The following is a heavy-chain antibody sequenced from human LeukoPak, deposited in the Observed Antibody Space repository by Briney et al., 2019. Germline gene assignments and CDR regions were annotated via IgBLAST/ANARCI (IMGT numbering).Heavy chain of an antibody. D-gene: IGHD4-17*01. Sequence: GGSLRLSCAASGFTFSKYGMHWVRQAPGKGLEWVAVISVDGGNKYYADSARGRFTVSRDNSKNTLYLQMNSLRAEDTAVYYCAKEGDGYGDYAEFDYWGQGTLVTVSS. J-gene: IGHJ4*02. CDR1: GFTFSKYG. CDR3: AKEGDGYGDYAEFDY. V-gene: IGHV3-30*18. CDR2: ISVDGGNK.